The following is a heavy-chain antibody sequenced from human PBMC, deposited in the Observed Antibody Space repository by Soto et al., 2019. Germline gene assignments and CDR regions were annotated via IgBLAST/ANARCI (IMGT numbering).Heavy chain of an antibody. V-gene: IGHV3-23*01. CDR1: GFTFSAYA. CDR3: AKESTSGYYYEMASFDY. CDR2: VGDGNADK. Sequence: PGGSLRLSCAASGFTFSAYAMSWVRQAPGKGLQWVSGVGDGNADKHYADSVKGRFTISRDNSKNTLYLQMNSLRAEDTAVYYCAKESTSGYYYEMASFDYWGQGTLVTVSS. J-gene: IGHJ4*02. D-gene: IGHD3-22*01.